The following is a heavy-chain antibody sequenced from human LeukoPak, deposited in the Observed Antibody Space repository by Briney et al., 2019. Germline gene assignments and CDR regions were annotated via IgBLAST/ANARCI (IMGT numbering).Heavy chain of an antibody. J-gene: IGHJ6*03. CDR2: ISGSGTTI. D-gene: IGHD3-22*01. V-gene: IGHV3-48*03. CDR3: ARDRYHDRYYYYSYLDV. Sequence: GGSLRLSCQASGFTLSSHEMHWVRQAPGKGLEWISYISGSGTTIYYAESVRGRFTISRDNAKNSLFLQMNSLRVDDTAVYYCARDRYHDRYYYYSYLDVWGRGATVTVSS. CDR1: GFTLSSHE.